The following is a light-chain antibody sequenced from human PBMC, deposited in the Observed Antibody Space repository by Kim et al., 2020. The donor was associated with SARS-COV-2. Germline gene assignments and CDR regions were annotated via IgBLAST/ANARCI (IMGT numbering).Light chain of an antibody. Sequence: SLSPGDRATLSCRASQSVSSKLAWYQHKRGQAPGLVIHGASTRATGIPDRFSGSGSGTDFTLTINRLEPEDFAVYYCQQYVSSPPTFGQGTKV. CDR3: QQYVSSPPT. CDR2: GAS. J-gene: IGKJ1*01. CDR1: QSVSSK. V-gene: IGKV3-20*01.